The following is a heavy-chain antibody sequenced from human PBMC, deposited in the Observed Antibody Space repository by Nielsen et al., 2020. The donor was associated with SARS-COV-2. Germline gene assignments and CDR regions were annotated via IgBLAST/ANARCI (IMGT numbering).Heavy chain of an antibody. D-gene: IGHD2-15*01. V-gene: IGHV1-3*01. CDR2: INAGNGNT. Sequence: WVRQAPGQRLEWMGWINAGNGNTKYSQKFQDRVTITRDTSASTAYMELSRLRSDDTAVYYCARGPRVVVASNWFDPWGQGTLVTVSS. CDR3: ARGPRVVVASNWFDP. J-gene: IGHJ5*02.